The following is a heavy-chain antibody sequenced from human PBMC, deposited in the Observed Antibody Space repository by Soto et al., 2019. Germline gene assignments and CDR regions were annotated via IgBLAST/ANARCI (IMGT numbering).Heavy chain of an antibody. CDR2: ISGSGGST. J-gene: IGHJ6*02. CDR3: MLSSNYYYGMDV. CDR1: GFTFSNAW. Sequence: GGSLRLSCAASGFTFSNAWMNWVRQAPGKGLEWVSAISGSGGSTYYAASVKGRFTISRDDSKSIAYLQMNSLKTEDTAVYYCMLSSNYYYGMDVWGQGTTVTVSS. V-gene: IGHV3-15*07.